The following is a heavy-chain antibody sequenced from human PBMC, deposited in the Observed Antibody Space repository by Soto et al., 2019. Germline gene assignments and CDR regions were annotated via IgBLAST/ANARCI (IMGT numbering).Heavy chain of an antibody. Sequence: QVHLQQWGAGLLKPSETLSLTCALYGRSFDGYYWSWIRQSPGKGLEWIGEIHHSGSTKYNPSLKSRVSLSVDTSTKQFSLKMTSMTAADRGVYYCARGVDSWSGYLFWGQGTPVTVSS. V-gene: IGHV4-34*01. J-gene: IGHJ4*02. CDR2: IHHSGST. CDR3: ARGVDSWSGYLF. CDR1: GRSFDGYY. D-gene: IGHD3-3*01.